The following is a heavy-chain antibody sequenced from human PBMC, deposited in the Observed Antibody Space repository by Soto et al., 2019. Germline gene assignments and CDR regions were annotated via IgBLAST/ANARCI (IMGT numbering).Heavy chain of an antibody. CDR3: ARQEGVDSSGYYYFDY. D-gene: IGHD3-22*01. Sequence: SETLSLTCAVYGGSFSGYYWSWIHQPPGKGLEWIGEINHSGSTNYNPSLKSRVTISVDTSKNQFSLKLSSVTAADTAVYYCARQEGVDSSGYYYFDYWGQGTLVTVSS. CDR2: INHSGST. J-gene: IGHJ4*02. CDR1: GGSFSGYY. V-gene: IGHV4-34*01.